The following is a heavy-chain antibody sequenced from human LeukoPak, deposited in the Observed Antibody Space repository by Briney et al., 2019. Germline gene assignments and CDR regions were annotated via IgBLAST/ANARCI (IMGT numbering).Heavy chain of an antibody. CDR1: GFTFSSYA. J-gene: IGHJ4*02. CDR2: ISGGGGST. D-gene: IGHD1-26*01. CDR3: AKAISGNYRY. Sequence: PGGSLRLSCAASGFTFSSYAMSWVRQAPGKGLEWVSAISGGGGSTYYADSVKGRFTISRDNSKNTLSLQMNSLRAEDTAIYYCAKAISGNYRYWGQGTLVTVSS. V-gene: IGHV3-23*01.